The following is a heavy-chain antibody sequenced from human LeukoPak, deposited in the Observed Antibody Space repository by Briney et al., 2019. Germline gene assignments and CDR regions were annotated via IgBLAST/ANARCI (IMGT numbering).Heavy chain of an antibody. CDR1: VYTFTGYY. Sequence: ASVNVSCKASVYTFTGYYMQWVRQAPGQGLEWMGWINPNSGVTSYAQKFQGRVTMTRDTSISTAYMELSRLRSDDTAVYFCARDHCVSSGCYEDYYYGMDVWGRGTTVTVSS. CDR2: INPNSGVT. D-gene: IGHD2-2*01. J-gene: IGHJ6*02. CDR3: ARDHCVSSGCYEDYYYGMDV. V-gene: IGHV1-2*02.